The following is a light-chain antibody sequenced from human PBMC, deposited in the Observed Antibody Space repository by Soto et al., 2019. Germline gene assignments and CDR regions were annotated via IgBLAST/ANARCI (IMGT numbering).Light chain of an antibody. CDR1: QSVSSN. J-gene: IGKJ1*01. V-gene: IGKV3-15*01. CDR3: QQYDNWPPRT. CDR2: GAS. Sequence: EIVMTQSPATLSVSPGGRVILSCRASQSVSSNLAWYQQKPGQAPRLLIYGASTRPTGIPVRFSGSGSGTEFTLTISSLQSEDLAVYYCQQYDNWPPRTFGQGTKVDIK.